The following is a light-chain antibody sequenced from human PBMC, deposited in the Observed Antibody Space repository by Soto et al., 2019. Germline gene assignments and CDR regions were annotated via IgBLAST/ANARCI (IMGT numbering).Light chain of an antibody. CDR1: QSVRSSY. V-gene: IGKV3-20*01. J-gene: IGKJ4*01. CDR3: QQYGDSPT. CDR2: GAS. Sequence: EIVLTQSPGTLSLSPGERATLSCRASQSVRSSYLAWYQQKPGQAPRLLIYGASSRATGIPDRFSGSGSGTDFTLTINRLEPEDLAGYYCQQYGDSPTFGGGTKVEIK.